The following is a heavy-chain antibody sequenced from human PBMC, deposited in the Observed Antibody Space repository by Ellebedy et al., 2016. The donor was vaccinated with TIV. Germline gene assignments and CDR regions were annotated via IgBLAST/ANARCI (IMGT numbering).Heavy chain of an antibody. CDR3: ARDTLVGVTDSYFDY. D-gene: IGHD1-26*01. J-gene: IGHJ4*02. V-gene: IGHV3-7*03. CDR1: GFTFSSYW. Sequence: GESLKISCAASGFTFSSYWMSWVRQAPGKGLEWVANIKQDGSKRFCVDSVKGRITISRDNAKNSLYLQMNNLRAEDTAVYYCARDTLVGVTDSYFDYWGQGTLVTVSS. CDR2: IKQDGSKR.